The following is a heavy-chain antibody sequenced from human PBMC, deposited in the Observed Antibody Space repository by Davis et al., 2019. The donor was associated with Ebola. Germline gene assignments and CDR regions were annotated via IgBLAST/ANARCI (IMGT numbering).Heavy chain of an antibody. V-gene: IGHV3-74*01. CDR1: GFTFSADW. J-gene: IGHJ5*02. CDR2: IKSDGRSA. Sequence: PGGSLRLSCVASGFTFSADWMHWVRQVPGTGLMSISRIKSDGRSADYADSLKGRFTVSRDNAKNTLYLQMNSLRAEDTAVYYCARALFYNLFNWLDPWGQGTLVTVSS. D-gene: IGHD5-24*01. CDR3: ARALFYNLFNWLDP.